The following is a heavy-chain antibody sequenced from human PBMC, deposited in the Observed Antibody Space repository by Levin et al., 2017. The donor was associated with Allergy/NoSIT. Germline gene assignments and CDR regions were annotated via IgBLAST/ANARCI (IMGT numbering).Heavy chain of an antibody. D-gene: IGHD4-11*01. J-gene: IGHJ4*02. CDR3: ARARNDFSDYGLLDY. CDR1: GFIFSSYG. V-gene: IGHV3-33*01. CDR2: IWYDGSNK. Sequence: GESLKISCAASGFIFSSYGMHWVRQAPGKGLEWVALIWYDGSNKYYGDSMKGRFTISRDNSKNTLYLQMNSLRAEDTAVYYCARARNDFSDYGLLDYWGQGTLVIVSS.